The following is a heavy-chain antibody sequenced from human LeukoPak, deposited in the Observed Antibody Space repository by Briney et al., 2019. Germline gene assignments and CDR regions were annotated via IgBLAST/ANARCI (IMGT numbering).Heavy chain of an antibody. CDR1: GSSISSGYY. V-gene: IGHV4-38-2*02. D-gene: IGHD6-25*01. Sequence: SETLSLTCTVSGSSISSGYYWGWIRQPPGKGLEWIGGIYQSGSTYYNPSLKSRVTILVDTSKTQFSLELSSVTAADTAVYYCARAGSAWRVYWGQGTLVTVSS. CDR2: IYQSGST. CDR3: ARAGSAWRVY. J-gene: IGHJ4*02.